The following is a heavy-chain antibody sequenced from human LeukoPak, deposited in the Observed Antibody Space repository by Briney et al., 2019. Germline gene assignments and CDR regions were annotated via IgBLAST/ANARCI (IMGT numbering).Heavy chain of an antibody. CDR2: INHSGST. CDR3: AKGREPYYDSCAIDY. D-gene: IGHD3-22*01. CDR1: GGSISNSNYY. Sequence: SETLSLTCTVSGGSISNSNYYWSWIRQPPGKGLEWIGEINHSGSTNYNPSLKSRVTISVDTTKNQFSLKLSSVTAADTAVYYCAKGREPYYDSCAIDYWGQGTLVTVSS. J-gene: IGHJ4*02. V-gene: IGHV4-39*07.